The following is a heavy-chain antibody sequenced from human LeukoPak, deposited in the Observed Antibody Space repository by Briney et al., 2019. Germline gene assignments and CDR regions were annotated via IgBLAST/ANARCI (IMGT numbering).Heavy chain of an antibody. Sequence: ASVKVSCKVSGYTLTDLSIHWVRQAPGQGLEWMGGFDPVVGETIYAQKFQGRVTMTEDTSTDTAYMELSSLRSEDTAVYYCATASWREGHGGAFDIWGQGTMVTVSS. CDR3: ATASWREGHGGAFDI. J-gene: IGHJ3*02. D-gene: IGHD6-13*01. CDR1: GYTLTDLS. V-gene: IGHV1-24*01. CDR2: FDPVVGET.